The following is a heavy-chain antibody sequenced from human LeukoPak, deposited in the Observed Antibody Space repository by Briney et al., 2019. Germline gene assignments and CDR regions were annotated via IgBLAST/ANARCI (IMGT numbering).Heavy chain of an antibody. V-gene: IGHV4-59*11. CDR1: ADSFSSHY. CDR3: ARDLVTVTKGFDI. Sequence: SETLSLTCAVSADSFSSHYLTWIRQPPGKGLEWVGEISSIGSTNYNPSLKSRVTISIDTSKNQFSLKLGSVAAADTAVYYCARDLVTVTKGFDIWGQGTMVSVSS. CDR2: ISSIGST. D-gene: IGHD4-17*01. J-gene: IGHJ3*02.